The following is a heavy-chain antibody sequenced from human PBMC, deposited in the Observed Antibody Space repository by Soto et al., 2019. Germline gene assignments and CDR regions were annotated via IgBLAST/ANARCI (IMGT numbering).Heavy chain of an antibody. CDR1: GFTVSSNY. Sequence: EVQLVESGGGLVQPGGSLRLSCAASGFTVSSNYMSWVRQAPGKGLEWVSVIYSGGSTYYADSVKGPFTISRHNSKNTLYLQMNSLRAEDTAVYYCARDPLAAAGTDYWGQGTLVTVSS. V-gene: IGHV3-53*04. D-gene: IGHD6-13*01. CDR2: IYSGGST. J-gene: IGHJ4*02. CDR3: ARDPLAAAGTDY.